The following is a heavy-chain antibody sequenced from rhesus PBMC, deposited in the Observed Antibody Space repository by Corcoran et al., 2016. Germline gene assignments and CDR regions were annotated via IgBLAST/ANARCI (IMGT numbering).Heavy chain of an antibody. V-gene: IGHV4-122*02. Sequence: QLQLQESGPGLVKPSETLSLTCAVSGYSISSGYGWSWIRQPPGKGLEWIGYLSYGGSTSYSPSLKSRVTISRDTATNQFSLKLSSVAAADTGVYYCAREGSYPDYWGQGVLVTVSS. D-gene: IGHD1-44*02. CDR2: LSYGGST. CDR1: GYSISSGYG. CDR3: AREGSYPDY. J-gene: IGHJ4*01.